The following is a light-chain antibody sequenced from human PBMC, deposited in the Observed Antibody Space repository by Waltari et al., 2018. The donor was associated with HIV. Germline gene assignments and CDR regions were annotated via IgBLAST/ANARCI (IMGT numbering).Light chain of an antibody. CDR3: AAWDDSLKGGA. V-gene: IGLV1-44*01. Sequence: QSVLAQPPSASGTPGQRVTIACSGRTSTIGGNPVSWYQQPPGTAPKRLIYSNNERPSGVPDRLSGSTSGTSASLVISGLQSEDEADYYCAAWDDSLKGGAFGTGTKVTVL. CDR2: SNN. J-gene: IGLJ1*01. CDR1: TSTIGGNP.